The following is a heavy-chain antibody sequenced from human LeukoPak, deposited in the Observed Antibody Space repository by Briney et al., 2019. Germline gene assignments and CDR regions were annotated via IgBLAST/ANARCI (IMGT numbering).Heavy chain of an antibody. CDR3: ARAVLQVYGMDV. CDR1: GYTFTGYY. Sequence: ASVKVSCKASGYTFTGYYMHWVRQAPGQGLEWMGWINPNSGGTNYAQKFQGWVTMTRDTSISTAYMELSRLRSDDTAVYYCARAVLQVYGMDVWGQGTTVTVSS. CDR2: INPNSGGT. J-gene: IGHJ6*02. V-gene: IGHV1-2*04. D-gene: IGHD6-6*01.